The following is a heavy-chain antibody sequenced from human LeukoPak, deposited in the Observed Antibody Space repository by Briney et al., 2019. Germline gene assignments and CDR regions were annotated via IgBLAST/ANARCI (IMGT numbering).Heavy chain of an antibody. D-gene: IGHD6-19*01. CDR2: IYYSGST. V-gene: IGHV4-59*01. Sequence: SETLSLTCTVSGGSISSYYWSWIRQPPGKGLEWIGYIYYSGSTNYNPSLKSRVTISVDTSKNQFSLKLSSVTAADTAVYYCARWIDGSGWSGWNWFDPWGQGTLVTVSS. CDR1: GGSISSYY. J-gene: IGHJ5*02. CDR3: ARWIDGSGWSGWNWFDP.